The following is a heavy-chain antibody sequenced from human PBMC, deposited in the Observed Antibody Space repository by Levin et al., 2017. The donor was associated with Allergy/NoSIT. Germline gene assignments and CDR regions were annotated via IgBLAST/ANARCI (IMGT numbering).Heavy chain of an antibody. D-gene: IGHD6-19*01. CDR2: ISGSGGST. CDR3: AKDLLSSGWQKGVDAFDI. V-gene: IGHV3-23*01. Sequence: GESLKISCAASGFTFSSYAMSWVRQAPGKGLEWVSAISGSGGSTYYADSVKGRFTISRDNSKNTLYLQMNSLRAEDTAVYYCAKDLLSSGWQKGVDAFDIWGQGTMVTVSS. CDR1: GFTFSSYA. J-gene: IGHJ3*02.